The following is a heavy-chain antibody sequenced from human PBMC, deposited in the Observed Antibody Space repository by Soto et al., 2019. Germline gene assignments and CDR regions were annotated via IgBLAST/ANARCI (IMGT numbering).Heavy chain of an antibody. CDR1: GFTFSSYA. V-gene: IGHV3-64D*06. Sequence: GGSLRLSCSASGFTFSSYAMHWVRQAPGKGLEYVSAISSNGGSTYYADSVKGRFTISRDNSKNTLYLQMSSLRAEDTAVYYCVKAGKRWLQNRHFDYWGQGTLVTVSS. CDR3: VKAGKRWLQNRHFDY. CDR2: ISSNGGST. J-gene: IGHJ4*02. D-gene: IGHD5-12*01.